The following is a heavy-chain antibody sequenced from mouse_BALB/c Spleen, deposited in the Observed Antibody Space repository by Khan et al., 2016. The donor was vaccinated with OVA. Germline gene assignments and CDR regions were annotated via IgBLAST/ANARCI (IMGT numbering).Heavy chain of an antibody. CDR3: VDHLTGSFAY. V-gene: IGHV5-6*01. CDR2: IISGGDYT. CDR1: GFTFSSYS. J-gene: IGHJ3*01. D-gene: IGHD4-1*01. Sequence: EVELVESGGDLVKPGGSLKLSCAASGFTFSSYSMSWVRQTPDKRLEWVASIISGGDYTYSPDSVKGRFTISRDNAKNTRYLQMSDLKSEETAMYYCVDHLTGSFAYWGQGTMVTVSA.